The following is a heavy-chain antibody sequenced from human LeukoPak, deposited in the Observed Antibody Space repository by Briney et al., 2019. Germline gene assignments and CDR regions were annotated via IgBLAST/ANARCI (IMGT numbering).Heavy chain of an antibody. Sequence: GGSLRLSCAASGFTLSSYTMNWVRQAPGKGLEWVSSINSRSSNIYYADSVKGRFTISRDNAKNSLYLQMNSLRAEDTALYYCARAVSPGAFDIWGQGTMVTVSS. CDR1: GFTLSSYT. J-gene: IGHJ3*02. CDR2: INSRSSNI. CDR3: ARAVSPGAFDI. V-gene: IGHV3-21*01. D-gene: IGHD2-8*01.